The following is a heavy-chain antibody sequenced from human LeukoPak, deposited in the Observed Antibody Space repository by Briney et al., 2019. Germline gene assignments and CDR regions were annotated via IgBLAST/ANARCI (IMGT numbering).Heavy chain of an antibody. J-gene: IGHJ4*02. CDR3: AKTDTGGGYYFDY. V-gene: IGHV4-4*07. Sequence: PSETLSLTCTVSGGSISSYYWSWIRQPAGKGLEWIGRIYTSGSTNYNPSLKSRVIMSVDTSKNQFSLKLSPVTAADTAVYYCAKTDTGGGYYFDYWGQGTLVTVSS. D-gene: IGHD5-18*01. CDR2: IYTSGST. CDR1: GGSISSYY.